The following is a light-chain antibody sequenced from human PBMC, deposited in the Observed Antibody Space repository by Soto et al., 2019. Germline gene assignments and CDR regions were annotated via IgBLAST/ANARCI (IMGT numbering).Light chain of an antibody. CDR1: QSVSNNY. Sequence: EIVLTQSPGSLSLSPGERATLSCRASQSVSNNYLAWYQQKPGQAPRLLIYGASSRATGIPDRFSGSGSGTDFTLTISRLEAEDFAVFYCQQYGSSPGLFTFGPGTKVDIK. CDR2: GAS. CDR3: QQYGSSPGLFT. J-gene: IGKJ3*01. V-gene: IGKV3-20*01.